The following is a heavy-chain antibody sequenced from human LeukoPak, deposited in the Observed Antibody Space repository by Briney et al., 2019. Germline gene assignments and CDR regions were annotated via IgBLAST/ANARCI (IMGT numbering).Heavy chain of an antibody. J-gene: IGHJ4*02. CDR3: ARGNSVAGTDISY. V-gene: IGHV3-48*02. CDR1: GFTFSSYS. Sequence: GGSLRLSCAASGFTFSSYSMNWVRQAPGKGLEWISHIDSSGSDIYYADSVKGRFTISRDNAKSSLYLQMNSLRDDDTAVYYCARGNSVAGTDISYWGQGTLVTVSS. CDR2: IDSSGSDI. D-gene: IGHD6-19*01.